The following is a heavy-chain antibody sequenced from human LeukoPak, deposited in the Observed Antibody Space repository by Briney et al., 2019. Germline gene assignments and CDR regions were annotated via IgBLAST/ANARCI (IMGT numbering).Heavy chain of an antibody. D-gene: IGHD6-6*01. CDR2: INWNGGST. V-gene: IGHV3-20*04. J-gene: IGHJ6*03. CDR1: GFTFSSYR. CDR3: ARQKASSSSSYYYYYYMDV. Sequence: GGPLRLSCAASGFTFSSYRMSWVRQAPGKGLEWVSGINWNGGSTGYADSVKGRFTISRDNAKNSLYLQMNSLRAEDTALYYCARQKASSSSSYYYYYYMDVWGKGTTVTVSS.